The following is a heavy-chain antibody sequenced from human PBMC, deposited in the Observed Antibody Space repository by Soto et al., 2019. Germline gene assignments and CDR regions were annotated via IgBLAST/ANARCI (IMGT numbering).Heavy chain of an antibody. J-gene: IGHJ4*02. CDR3: TRANWYSEY. D-gene: IGHD7-27*01. Sequence: QVQLQESGPGLVKPSETLSLTCSVCGGSISNHYWSWIRPPPGKGLAWIGYIYYNGNTNYNPSLKSRVTMSVDTSRNQISLKLTTVTAADTAVYYCTRANWYSEYWGQGTLVTVSS. V-gene: IGHV4-59*11. CDR2: IYYNGNT. CDR1: GGSISNHY.